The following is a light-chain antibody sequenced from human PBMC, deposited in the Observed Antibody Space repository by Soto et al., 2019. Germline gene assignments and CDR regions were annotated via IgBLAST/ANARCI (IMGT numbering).Light chain of an antibody. J-gene: IGKJ3*01. CDR2: AAS. CDR3: QRHNSAPPVS. V-gene: IGKV1-27*01. CDR1: QGISNY. Sequence: DIQMTQSPSSLSASVGDRVTITCRASQGISNYLAWYQQKPGKAPQLLIYAASTLQSGVPSRFRGSGSGTDFTLTISSLQPEDVATYYCQRHNSAPPVSFGPGTKVDLK.